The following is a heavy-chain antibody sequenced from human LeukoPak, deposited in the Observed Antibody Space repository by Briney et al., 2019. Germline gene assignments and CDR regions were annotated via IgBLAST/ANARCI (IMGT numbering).Heavy chain of an antibody. D-gene: IGHD6-13*01. J-gene: IGHJ4*02. Sequence: PGRSLRLSCAASGFTFDDYAMHWVRQAPGKGLEWVSGISWNSGSIGYADSVKGRFTISRDNAKNSLYLQMNSLRAEDMALYYCAKGQQLAEGAFDYWGQGTLVTVSS. CDR3: AKGQQLAEGAFDY. CDR2: ISWNSGSI. CDR1: GFTFDDYA. V-gene: IGHV3-9*03.